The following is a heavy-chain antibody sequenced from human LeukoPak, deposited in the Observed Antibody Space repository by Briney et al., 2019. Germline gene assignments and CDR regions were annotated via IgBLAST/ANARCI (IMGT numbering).Heavy chain of an antibody. V-gene: IGHV3-30*18. D-gene: IGHD5-24*01. CDR2: ISYDGSNK. J-gene: IGHJ4*02. Sequence: TGRSLRLSCAASGFTFSSYGMHWVRQAPGKGLEWVAVISYDGSNKYYADSVKGRFTISRDNSKNTLYLQMNSLRAEDTAVYYCAKDHSGDGYNEDFDYWGQGTLLTVSS. CDR1: GFTFSSYG. CDR3: AKDHSGDGYNEDFDY.